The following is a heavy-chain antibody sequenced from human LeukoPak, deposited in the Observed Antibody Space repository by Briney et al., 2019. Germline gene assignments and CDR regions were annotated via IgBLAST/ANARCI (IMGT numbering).Heavy chain of an antibody. CDR3: VRDLGYSSGWSFDY. V-gene: IGHV3-74*01. D-gene: IGHD6-19*01. CDR1: GFTFSNYG. CDR2: INSDGIST. J-gene: IGHJ4*02. Sequence: PGRSLRLSCAASGFTFSNYGMHWVRQAPGKGLVWVSRINSDGISTSYADSVKGRFTISRDNAKNTLYLQMNSLRAEDTAVYYCVRDLGYSSGWSFDYWGQGTLVTVSS.